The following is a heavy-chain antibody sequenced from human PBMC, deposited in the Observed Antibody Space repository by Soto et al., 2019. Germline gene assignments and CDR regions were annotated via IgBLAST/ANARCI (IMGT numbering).Heavy chain of an antibody. J-gene: IGHJ4*02. CDR1: GGTFSSYA. Sequence: QVQLVQSGAEVKKPGSSVKVSCKASGGTFSSYAISWVRQAPGQGLEWMGGIIPIFGTANYAQKFQGRVTITAGESTSTAYMELSSLRSEDTAVYYCARDRGIVGATTSPYYFDYWGQGTLVTVSS. CDR2: IIPIFGTA. D-gene: IGHD1-26*01. V-gene: IGHV1-69*01. CDR3: ARDRGIVGATTSPYYFDY.